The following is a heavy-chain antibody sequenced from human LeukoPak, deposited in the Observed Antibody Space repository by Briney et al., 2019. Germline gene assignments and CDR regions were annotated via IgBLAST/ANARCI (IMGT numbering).Heavy chain of an antibody. V-gene: IGHV4-30-2*01. D-gene: IGHD2-2*01. CDR3: ARGRVVPAAIGWFDP. CDR2: INHSGST. CDR1: GGSISSGSYS. Sequence: SQTLSLTCAVSGGSISSGSYSWSWIRQPPGKGLEWIGEINHSGSTNYNPSLKSRVTISVDTSKNQFSLKLSSVTAADTAVYYCARGRVVPAAIGWFDPWGQGTLVTVSS. J-gene: IGHJ5*02.